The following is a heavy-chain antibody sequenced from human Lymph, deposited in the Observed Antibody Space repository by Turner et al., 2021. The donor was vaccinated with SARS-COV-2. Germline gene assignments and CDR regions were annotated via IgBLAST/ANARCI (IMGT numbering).Heavy chain of an antibody. CDR2: INPNSGGT. V-gene: IGHV1-2*02. J-gene: IGHJ4*02. CDR1: ANTFTGYD. D-gene: IGHD6-19*01. Sequence: QVRLVQSDAEVKKPGASVIVACKASANTFTGYDMHGVRQAPGQGLEWRGWINPNSGGTSYAEKFQGRVTMTRDTSIRTAYMELSRLRSDDTAAYYCVRGESISGAGTQDFDDWGQGTLVTVSS. CDR3: VRGESISGAGTQDFDD.